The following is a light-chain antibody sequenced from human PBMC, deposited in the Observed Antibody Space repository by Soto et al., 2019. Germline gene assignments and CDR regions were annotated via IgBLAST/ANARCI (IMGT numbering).Light chain of an antibody. Sequence: QSVLTQPPSASGTPGQGVTISCSGSTSNFGSNYVYWYQQLPGTAPKLRIYRNNHRPAGVPARFSGSKSGTSASRAISGLRSDDEADYFCATWDDSLNGFYVFGTGTTVTVL. CDR3: ATWDDSLNGFYV. J-gene: IGLJ1*01. CDR2: RNN. CDR1: TSNFGSNY. V-gene: IGLV1-47*01.